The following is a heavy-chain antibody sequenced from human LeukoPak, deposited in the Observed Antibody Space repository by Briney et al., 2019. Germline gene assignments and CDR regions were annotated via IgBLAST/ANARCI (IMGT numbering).Heavy chain of an antibody. CDR1: GASISSYY. D-gene: IGHD1-26*01. Sequence: SETLSLTCTVSGASISSYYWSWIRQPPGKGLEWIGDIYYSGSTYYNPSLKSRVTISVDTSKNQFSLKLSSVTAADTAVYYCARVIVGAITDAFDIWGQGTMVTVSS. V-gene: IGHV4-59*08. CDR3: ARVIVGAITDAFDI. CDR2: IYYSGST. J-gene: IGHJ3*02.